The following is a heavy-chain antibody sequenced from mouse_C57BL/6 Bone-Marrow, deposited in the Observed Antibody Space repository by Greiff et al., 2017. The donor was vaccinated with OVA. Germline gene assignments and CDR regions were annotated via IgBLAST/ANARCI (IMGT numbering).Heavy chain of an antibody. J-gene: IGHJ2*01. CDR2: ISDGGSYT. V-gene: IGHV5-4*01. CDR3: AREGERLRRPRYFDY. CDR1: GFTFSSYA. Sequence: DVKLVESGGGLVKPGGSLKLSCAASGFTFSSYAMSWVRQTPEKRLEWVATISDGGSYTYYPDNVKGRFTISRDNAKNNLYLQMSHLKSEDTAMYYCAREGERLRRPRYFDYWGQGTTLTVSS. D-gene: IGHD2-4*01.